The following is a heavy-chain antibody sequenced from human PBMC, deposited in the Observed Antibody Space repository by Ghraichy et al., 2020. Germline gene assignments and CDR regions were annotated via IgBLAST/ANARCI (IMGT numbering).Heavy chain of an antibody. CDR2: IYYSGST. D-gene: IGHD5-18*01. CDR3: ARDLGQLWLNPQDYYYYYGMDV. V-gene: IGHV4-39*07. CDR1: GXXISSSSYY. Sequence: SETLSLTCTVXGXXISSSSYYWGWIRQPPGKGLEWIGSIYYSGSTYYNPSLKSRVTISVDTSKNQFSLKLSSVTAADTAVYYCARDLGQLWLNPQDYYYYYGMDVWCQGTTVTVSS. J-gene: IGHJ6*02.